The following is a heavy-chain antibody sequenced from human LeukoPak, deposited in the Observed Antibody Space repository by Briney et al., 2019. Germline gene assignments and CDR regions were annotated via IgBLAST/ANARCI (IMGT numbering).Heavy chain of an antibody. CDR2: IYCSGST. CDR1: GGSIRSSRFY. Sequence: SETLSLTCIVSGGSIRSSRFYWGWIRQPPGTGLEWIGTIYCSGSTYYNPSLKSRVTISADTSKNQFSLNLSSVTAADTGVYYCARHVSSDLRIVVVTSDWYFDRWGRGTLVTVSS. CDR3: ARHVSSDLRIVVVTSDWYFDR. V-gene: IGHV4-39*01. D-gene: IGHD2-21*02. J-gene: IGHJ2*01.